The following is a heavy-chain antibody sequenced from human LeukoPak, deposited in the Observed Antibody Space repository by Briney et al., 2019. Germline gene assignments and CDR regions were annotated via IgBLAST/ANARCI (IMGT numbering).Heavy chain of an antibody. CDR1: GGSISSYY. CDR3: ARMLHDCSSTSCYTFLDY. V-gene: IGHV4-59*01. J-gene: IGHJ4*02. CDR2: IYYSGST. Sequence: SETLSLTCTVSGGSISSYYWSWIRQPPGKGLEWIGYIYYSGSTNYNPSLKSRVTISVDTSKNQFSLKLSSVTAADTAVYYCARMLHDCSSTSCYTFLDYWGQGTPVTVSS. D-gene: IGHD2-2*02.